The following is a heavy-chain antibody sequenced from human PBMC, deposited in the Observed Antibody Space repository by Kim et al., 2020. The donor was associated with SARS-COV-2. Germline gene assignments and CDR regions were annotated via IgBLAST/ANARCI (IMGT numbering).Heavy chain of an antibody. V-gene: IGHV4-34*01. CDR3: ARGPGMIVVVITPVLRYGMDV. CDR1: GGSFSGYY. J-gene: IGHJ6*02. D-gene: IGHD3-22*01. Sequence: SETLSLTCAVYGGSFSGYYWSWIRQPPGKGLEWIGEINHSGRTNYNPSLKSRVTISVDTSKNQFSLKLSSVTAADTAVYYCARGPGMIVVVITPVLRYGMDVLGQGPMVLVSS. CDR2: INHSGRT.